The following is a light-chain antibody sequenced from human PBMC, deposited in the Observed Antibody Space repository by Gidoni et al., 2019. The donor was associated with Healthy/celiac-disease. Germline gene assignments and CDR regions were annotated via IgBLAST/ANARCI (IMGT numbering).Light chain of an antibody. CDR3: QQYNNWPPYT. V-gene: IGKV3-15*01. CDR2: GAS. Sequence: VMTQSPATLSVSPGERATLSGRASQSVSSNLAWYQQKPGQAPRLLIYGASTRATGIPARFSGSGSGTEFTLTISSLQSEDFAVYYCQQYNNWPPYTFGQGTKLEIK. J-gene: IGKJ2*01. CDR1: QSVSSN.